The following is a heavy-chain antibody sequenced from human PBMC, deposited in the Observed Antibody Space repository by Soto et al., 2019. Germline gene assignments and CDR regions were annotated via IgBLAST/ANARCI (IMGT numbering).Heavy chain of an antibody. V-gene: IGHV3-7*01. Sequence: GGSLRLSCAACGFTFSDSWMNWVRQAPGKGLEWVAYISANGRETNHVASVKGRFTISRDNAKSSLYLQMNSLRAEDTAVYCCAVKPRILDSWGQGTLVTVSS. CDR1: GFTFSDSW. CDR2: ISANGRET. J-gene: IGHJ4*02. CDR3: AVKPRILDS. D-gene: IGHD4-4*01.